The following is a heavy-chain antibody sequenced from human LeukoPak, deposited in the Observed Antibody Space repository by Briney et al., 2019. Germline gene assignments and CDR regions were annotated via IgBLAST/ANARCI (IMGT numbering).Heavy chain of an antibody. CDR3: ARGLRGSPAFDY. CDR2: INPNSGGT. CDR1: GYTFTGYY. D-gene: IGHD2-2*01. J-gene: IGHJ4*02. V-gene: IGHV1-2*02. Sequence: ASVKVSCKASGYTFTGYYMHWVRQAPGQGLEWMGWINPNSGGTKYAQKFQGRVTMTRDTPISTVYMELSRLRSDDTAVYYCARGLRGSPAFDYWGQGTLVTVSS.